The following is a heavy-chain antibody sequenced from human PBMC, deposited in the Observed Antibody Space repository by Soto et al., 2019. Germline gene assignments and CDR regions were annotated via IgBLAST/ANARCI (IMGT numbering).Heavy chain of an antibody. Sequence: DVQLLESGGHLVQPGGSLRLSCAASGFTFSSYAMSWVRQAPGKGLEWVSSVSAGGDMTYYSDSVKGRFTISRDNAKNSLYLQMNSLRAEDTAVYYCARVVVPAATKNWFDPWGQGTLVTVSS. V-gene: IGHV3-23*01. J-gene: IGHJ5*02. CDR1: GFTFSSYA. CDR2: VSAGGDMT. CDR3: ARVVVPAATKNWFDP. D-gene: IGHD2-2*01.